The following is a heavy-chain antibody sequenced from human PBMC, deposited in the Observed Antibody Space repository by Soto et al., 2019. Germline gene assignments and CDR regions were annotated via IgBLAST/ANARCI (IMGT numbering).Heavy chain of an antibody. D-gene: IGHD1-20*01. J-gene: IGHJ6*02. CDR3: ARDQEGIMDV. V-gene: IGHV4-31*03. CDR1: GGSISSGGYY. CDR2: IYYSGST. Sequence: PSETLSLTCTVSGGSISSGGYYWSWIRQHPGKGLEWIGYIYYSGSTYYNPSLKSRVTISVDTSKNQFSLKLSSVTAADTAVYYCARDQEGIMDVWGQGTTVTVSS.